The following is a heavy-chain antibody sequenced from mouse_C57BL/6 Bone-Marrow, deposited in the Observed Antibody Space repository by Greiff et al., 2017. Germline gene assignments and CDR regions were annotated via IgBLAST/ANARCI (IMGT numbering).Heavy chain of an antibody. V-gene: IGHV1-81*01. J-gene: IGHJ1*03. CDR3: ARRYYGSTWYFDV. Sequence: VQLQQSGAELARPGASVKLSCKASGYTFTSYGISWVKQRTGQGLEWIGEIYPRSGNTYYNEKFKGKATLTADKSSSTAYMELRSLTSEESAVYFCARRYYGSTWYFDVWGTGTTVTVSS. D-gene: IGHD1-1*01. CDR1: GYTFTSYG. CDR2: IYPRSGNT.